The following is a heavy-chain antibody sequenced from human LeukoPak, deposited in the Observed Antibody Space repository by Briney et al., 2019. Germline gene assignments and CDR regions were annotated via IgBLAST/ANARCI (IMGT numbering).Heavy chain of an antibody. D-gene: IGHD1-26*01. Sequence: PGGSLRLSCAASGFTLSPYSMNWVRQAPGKGLEWVSSISSSSSYIYYADAVKGRFTISRDNVKMSLYLQMNSLRVEDTAVYYCARANTSGNYYFDSWGQGTLVTVSS. V-gene: IGHV3-21*01. CDR3: ARANTSGNYYFDS. J-gene: IGHJ4*02. CDR2: ISSSSSYI. CDR1: GFTLSPYS.